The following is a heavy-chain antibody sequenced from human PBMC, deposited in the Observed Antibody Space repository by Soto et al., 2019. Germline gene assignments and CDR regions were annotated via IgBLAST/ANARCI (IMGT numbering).Heavy chain of an antibody. J-gene: IGHJ4*02. CDR2: ISAYNGNT. CDR3: AGGDLPWALHRPFDY. V-gene: IGHV1-18*04. D-gene: IGHD3-16*01. CDR1: GYTFTSYG. Sequence: VASVKVSCTASGYTFTSYGISWVRQAPGQGLEWMGWISAYNGNTNYAQKLQGRVTMTTDTSTSTAYMELRSLRSDDTAVYYCAGGDLPWALHRPFDYWGQGALVTVSS.